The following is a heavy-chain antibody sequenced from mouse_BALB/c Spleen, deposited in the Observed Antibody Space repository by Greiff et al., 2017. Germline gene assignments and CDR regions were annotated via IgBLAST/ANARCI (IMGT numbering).Heavy chain of an antibody. J-gene: IGHJ4*01. CDR1: GYTFTSYW. CDR2: IDPSDSYT. Sequence: QVQLQQPGAELVKPGASVKLSCKASGYTFTSYWMHWVKQRPGQGLEWIGEIDPSDSYTNYNQKFKGKATLTVDKSSSTAYMQLSSLTSEDSAVYYCAMGYYGLYAMDYWGQGTSVTVSS. CDR3: AMGYYGLYAMDY. D-gene: IGHD1-2*01. V-gene: IGHV1-69*02.